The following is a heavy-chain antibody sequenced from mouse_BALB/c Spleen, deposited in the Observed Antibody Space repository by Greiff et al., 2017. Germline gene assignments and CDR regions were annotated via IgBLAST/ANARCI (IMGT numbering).Heavy chain of an antibody. CDR1: GFTFSSFG. CDR3: GGIYSLAY. CDR2: ISSGSSTI. V-gene: IGHV5-17*02. J-gene: IGHJ3*01. Sequence: EVKVVESGGGLVQPGGSRKLSCAASGFTFSSFGMHWVRQAPEKGLEWVAYISSGSSTIYYADTVKGRFTISRDNPKNTLFLQMTSLRSEDTAMYYCGGIYSLAYWGQGTLVTVSA. D-gene: IGHD2-1*01.